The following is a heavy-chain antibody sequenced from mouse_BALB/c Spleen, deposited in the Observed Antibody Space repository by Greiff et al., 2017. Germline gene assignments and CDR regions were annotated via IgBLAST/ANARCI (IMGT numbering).Heavy chain of an antibody. D-gene: IGHD1-2*01. Sequence: EVKVVESGGGLVQPGGSRKLSCAASGFTFSSFGMHWVRQAPEKGLEWVAYISSGSSTIYYADTVKGRFTISRDNPKNTLFLQMTSLRSEDTAMYYCARGGNSLLRLPYFDYWGQGTTLTVSS. CDR1: GFTFSSFG. CDR2: ISSGSSTI. V-gene: IGHV5-17*02. CDR3: ARGGNSLLRLPYFDY. J-gene: IGHJ2*01.